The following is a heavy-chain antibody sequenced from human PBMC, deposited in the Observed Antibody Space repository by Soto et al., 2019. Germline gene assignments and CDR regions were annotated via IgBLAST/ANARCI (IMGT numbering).Heavy chain of an antibody. CDR3: ARGGYLSTIFGVVHGP. V-gene: IGHV1-2*02. CDR2: INPNSGGT. CDR1: GYSLTGYY. J-gene: IGHJ5*02. Sequence: XAVKVSCKASGYSLTGYYMHWVRQAPGQGLEWMGWINPNSGGTNYAQKFQCRVTMTRDTSISTAYMELSRLRSDDTAVYYCARGGYLSTIFGVVHGPWGQGTLVTVSS. D-gene: IGHD3-3*01.